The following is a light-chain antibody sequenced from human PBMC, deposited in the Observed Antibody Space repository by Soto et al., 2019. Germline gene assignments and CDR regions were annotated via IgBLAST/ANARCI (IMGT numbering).Light chain of an antibody. CDR2: GAS. CDR3: QQYNNWLRWT. CDR1: QSVSSN. J-gene: IGKJ1*01. Sequence: EIVMTQSPDTLSVSPGERATLSCRASQSVSSNLAWYQQKPGQAPRLLISGASTRATGIPVRFSGSGSGTAFTIIISSMQSADFAISYCQQYNNWLRWTFGRGTKVEIK. V-gene: IGKV3-15*01.